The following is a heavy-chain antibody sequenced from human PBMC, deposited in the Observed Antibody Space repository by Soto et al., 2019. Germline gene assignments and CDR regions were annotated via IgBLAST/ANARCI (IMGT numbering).Heavy chain of an antibody. J-gene: IGHJ5*02. CDR2: ISYDGSNK. D-gene: IGHD3-10*01. V-gene: IGHV3-30-3*01. CDR1: GFTFSSYA. CDR3: ARDRITMVRGVITLYNWFDP. Sequence: QVQLVESGGGVVQPGRSLRLSCAASGFTFSSYAMHWVRQAPGKGLEWVAVISYDGSNKYYADSVKGRFTISRDNSKNTLYLQMNSRRAEDTAVYYCARDRITMVRGVITLYNWFDPWGQGTLVTVSS.